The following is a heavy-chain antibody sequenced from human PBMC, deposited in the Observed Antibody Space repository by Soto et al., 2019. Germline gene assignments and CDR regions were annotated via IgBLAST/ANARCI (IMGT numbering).Heavy chain of an antibody. Sequence: PVKVSRKSSGDTISRYPISWLSQTPGQGLEWMGGIIPIFGTANYAQKFQGRVTITADESTSTAYMELSSLRSEDTAVYYCASSGYAGDRDYYYGMDVWGQGTTVTVSS. CDR2: IIPIFGTA. J-gene: IGHJ6*02. CDR3: ASSGYAGDRDYYYGMDV. V-gene: IGHV1-69*13. CDR1: GDTISRYP. D-gene: IGHD5-12*01.